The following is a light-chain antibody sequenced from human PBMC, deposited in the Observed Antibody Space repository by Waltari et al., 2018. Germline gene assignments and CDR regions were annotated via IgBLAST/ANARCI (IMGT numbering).Light chain of an antibody. CDR2: ATS. V-gene: IGKV1-8*01. J-gene: IGKJ2*01. CDR1: QGISSY. CDR3: QQSYSTPRT. Sequence: AIRITQSPSSLSASTGDRVTITCRASQGISSYLAWYQQKPGKAPTVLIYATSTLQSGVPSRFSGSGSGTDFTLTISCLQSEDFATYYCQQSYSTPRTFGQGTKLEIK.